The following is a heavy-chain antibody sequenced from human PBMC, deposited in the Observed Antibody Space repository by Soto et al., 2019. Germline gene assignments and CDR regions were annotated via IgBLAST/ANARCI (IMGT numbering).Heavy chain of an antibody. D-gene: IGHD3-3*01. CDR2: MNPNSGNI. V-gene: IGHV1-8*01. J-gene: IGHJ6*03. Sequence: GASVKVSCKASGYTFTSYDINWVRQATGQGLEWMGWMNPNSGNIGYAQKFQGRVTMTRNTSISTAYMELSSLRSEDTAVYYCARGRSVTIFGVVYYYYYMDVWGKGTTVTVSS. CDR3: ARGRSVTIFGVVYYYYYMDV. CDR1: GYTFTSYD.